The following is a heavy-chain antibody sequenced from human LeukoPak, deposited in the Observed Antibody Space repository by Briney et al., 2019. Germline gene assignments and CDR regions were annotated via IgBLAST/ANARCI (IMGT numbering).Heavy chain of an antibody. CDR2: IYYSRST. D-gene: IGHD6-6*01. Sequence: SETLSLTCTVSLVSISSYYWSWIRQPPGQGLEWIGYIYYSRSTNYNPSLKSRVTIPVDTSKNQFSLKLSSVTAADTAVYYCARRGYSSSSRPNYYYYSYMDVWGKGTTVTVSS. J-gene: IGHJ6*03. CDR3: ARRGYSSSSRPNYYYYSYMDV. CDR1: LVSISSYY. V-gene: IGHV4-59*12.